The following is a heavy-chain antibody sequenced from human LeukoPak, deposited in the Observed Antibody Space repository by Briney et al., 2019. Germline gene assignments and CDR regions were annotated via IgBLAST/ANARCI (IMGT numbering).Heavy chain of an antibody. CDR3: AKSAQYSSAWFTGSFDY. Sequence: ASVKVSCKASGYTFSGYYLHWVRQAPGQGPQWVGWINPNSGDTHYAQMFQGRVTMTRDTSINTAYMELRRVRSDDTAVYYCAKSAQYSSAWFTGSFDYWGQGTLVTVSS. J-gene: IGHJ4*02. D-gene: IGHD6-13*01. CDR2: INPNSGDT. CDR1: GYTFSGYY. V-gene: IGHV1-2*02.